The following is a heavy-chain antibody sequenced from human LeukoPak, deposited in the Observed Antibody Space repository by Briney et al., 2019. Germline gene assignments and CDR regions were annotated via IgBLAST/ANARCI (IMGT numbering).Heavy chain of an antibody. CDR3: ARDRSGYYYNWFDP. J-gene: IGHJ5*02. CDR2: IYYSGST. V-gene: IGHV4-30-4*01. Sequence: SETLSLTCTVSGGSISSGDYYWSCIRQPPGKGLEWIGYIYYSGSTYYNPSLKSRVTISVDTSKNQFSLKLSSVTAADTAVYYCARDRSGYYYNWFDPWGQGTLVTVSS. D-gene: IGHD3-3*01. CDR1: GGSISSGDYY.